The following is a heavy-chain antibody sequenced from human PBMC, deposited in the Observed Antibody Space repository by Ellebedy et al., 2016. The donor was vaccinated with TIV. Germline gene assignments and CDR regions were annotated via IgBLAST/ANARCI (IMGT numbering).Heavy chain of an antibody. CDR2: ITSDGSST. CDR3: ARDGGSGTPFDY. V-gene: IGHV3-74*01. Sequence: PGGSLRLSCAASGFTLSRFWIHWVRQAPGKGLVRVSRITSDGSSTTYADSVKGRFTISRDNAMNTLYLQMNSLKAEDTAVYYCARDGGSGTPFDYWGQGALVTVSS. J-gene: IGHJ4*02. D-gene: IGHD3-10*01. CDR1: GFTLSRFW.